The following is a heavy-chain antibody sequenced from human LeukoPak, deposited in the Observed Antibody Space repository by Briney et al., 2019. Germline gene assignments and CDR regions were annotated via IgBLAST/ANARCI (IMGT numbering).Heavy chain of an antibody. CDR2: ISSSTSYI. D-gene: IGHD3-22*01. CDR1: GFTFSSYS. J-gene: IGHJ4*02. CDR3: AGIDSSGYYYDY. V-gene: IGHV3-21*04. Sequence: GGSLRLSCAASGFTFSSYSMNWIRQAPGKGLEWVSSISSSTSYIYYADSVKGRFTISKDNAKNPLYLQMNSLRAEDTAVYYCAGIDSSGYYYDYWGQGTLVTVSS.